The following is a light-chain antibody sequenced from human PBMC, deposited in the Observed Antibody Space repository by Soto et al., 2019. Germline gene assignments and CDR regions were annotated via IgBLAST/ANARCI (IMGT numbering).Light chain of an antibody. CDR2: DDS. J-gene: IGKJ1*01. CDR3: QQCYMGWT. V-gene: IGKV1-5*01. Sequence: DIQMTQSPSSLSASVGDRVTITCRASQSIGRFLAWYQHQPGKAPKLLIYDDSTLESGVPSRFSGTGSGTEFTFSITSLQPEDFGTYYRQQCYMGWTFGQGTKVDIK. CDR1: QSIGRF.